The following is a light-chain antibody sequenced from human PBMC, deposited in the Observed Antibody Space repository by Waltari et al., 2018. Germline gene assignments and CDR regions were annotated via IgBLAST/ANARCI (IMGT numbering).Light chain of an antibody. V-gene: IGKV1-27*01. J-gene: IGKJ1*01. Sequence: DMQMTQSPSSLSAAVGDRVTITCRASQAISNYRAWYKQKTGTAPNLLIYAASTLQSGVPSRFSGSGSGTVFTLTISSLQPEDVATYYCQKYDSAATWTFGQGTKVEIK. CDR3: QKYDSAATWT. CDR1: QAISNY. CDR2: AAS.